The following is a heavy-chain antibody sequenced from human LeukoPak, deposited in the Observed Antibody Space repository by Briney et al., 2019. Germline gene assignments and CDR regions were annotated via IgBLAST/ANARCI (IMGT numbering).Heavy chain of an antibody. J-gene: IGHJ6*02. CDR3: ARASSSGWAYYYYYYGMDV. CDR2: IYASGST. CDR1: GGSIRSYY. D-gene: IGHD6-19*01. Sequence: SETLSLTCNVSGGSIRSYYWSWIRQPAGKGLQWIGRIYASGSTNYNPSLKSRVTISVDTSKNQFSLKLSSVTAADTAVYYCARASSSGWAYYYYYYGMDVWGQGTTVTVSS. V-gene: IGHV4-4*07.